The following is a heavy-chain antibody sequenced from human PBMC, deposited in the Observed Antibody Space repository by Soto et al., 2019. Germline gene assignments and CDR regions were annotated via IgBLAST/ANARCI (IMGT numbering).Heavy chain of an antibody. CDR1: GGSISSYY. CDR2: IYYSGST. V-gene: IGHV4-59*01. Sequence: TLSLTCTVSGGSISSYYWSWIRQPPGKGLEWIGYIYYSGSTNYNPSLKSRVTISVDTSKNQFSLKLSSVTAADTAVYYCARSSSGYYYGWYFDLWGRGTLVTVSS. J-gene: IGHJ2*01. CDR3: ARSSSGYYYGWYFDL. D-gene: IGHD3-22*01.